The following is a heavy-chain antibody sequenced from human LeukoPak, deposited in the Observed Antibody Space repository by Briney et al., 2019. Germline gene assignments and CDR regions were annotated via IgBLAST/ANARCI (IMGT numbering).Heavy chain of an antibody. V-gene: IGHV4-59*08. CDR3: ARQPYSGRPDY. CDR2: IYKSGST. Sequence: SETLSLTCTVSGGSISSYYWSWVRQPPGKGLEWIGYIYKSGSTNYNPSLKSRVTISIDTSKNQISLKLSSVTAADTAVYYCARQPYSGRPDYWGQGTLVTVSS. D-gene: IGHD1-26*01. CDR1: GGSISSYY. J-gene: IGHJ4*02.